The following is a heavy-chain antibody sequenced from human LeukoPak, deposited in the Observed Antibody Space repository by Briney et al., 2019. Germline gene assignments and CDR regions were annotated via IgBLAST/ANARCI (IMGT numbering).Heavy chain of an antibody. J-gene: IGHJ4*02. CDR3: VRNLDFWGDSEDY. V-gene: IGHV3-74*01. CDR2: INSDGSTT. CDR1: GFTFSSYW. Sequence: PGGSLRLSCAASGFTFSSYWMHWVRQAPGKGLVWVSRINSDGSTTTYADSVKGRFTISRDNAKNTLYLQMNSLRAEDTAVYYCVRNLDFWGDSEDYWGQGTLVIVSS. D-gene: IGHD3-3*01.